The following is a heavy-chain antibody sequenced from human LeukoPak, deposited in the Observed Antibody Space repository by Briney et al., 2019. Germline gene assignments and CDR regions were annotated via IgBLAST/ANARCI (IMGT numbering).Heavy chain of an antibody. V-gene: IGHV4-39*07. CDR1: GGSLSSSSYY. CDR3: ASGLYGMDV. D-gene: IGHD3-10*01. Sequence: PSETLSLTCTVSGGSLSSSSYYWGWIRQPPGKGLEWIGSIYYSGSTYYNPSLKSRVTISVDTSKNQFSLKLSSVTAADTAVYYCASGLYGMDVWGQGTTVTVSS. CDR2: IYYSGST. J-gene: IGHJ6*02.